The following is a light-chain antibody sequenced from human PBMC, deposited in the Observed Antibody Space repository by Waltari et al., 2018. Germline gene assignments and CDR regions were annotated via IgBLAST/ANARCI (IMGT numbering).Light chain of an antibody. V-gene: IGLV2-23*02. CDR3: CSYAGSKTYV. J-gene: IGLJ1*01. Sequence: QSALTQPASVSGSPGQSLSLSCSGTNSDIGNFNLVSCYQRHPDKAPKLIIYEVNKRPSWVCHRFSGSKSGNTASLTISGLQAEDEADYYCCSYAGSKTYVFGPGTKVTVL. CDR2: EVN. CDR1: NSDIGNFNL.